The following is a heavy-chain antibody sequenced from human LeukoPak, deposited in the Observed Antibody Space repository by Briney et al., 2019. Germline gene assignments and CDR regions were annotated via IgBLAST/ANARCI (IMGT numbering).Heavy chain of an antibody. D-gene: IGHD2-2*01. CDR2: INPSGGST. J-gene: IGHJ5*02. CDR3: ARDRDVVVPAAMGGNWFDP. CDR1: GYTFTSYY. V-gene: IGHV1-46*01. Sequence: ASVKVSCKASGYTFTSYYMHWVRQAPGQGLEWMGIINPSGGSTSYAQKFQGRVTMTRDTSTSTVYMELSSLRSEDTAVYYCARDRDVVVPAAMGGNWFDPRGQGTLVTVSS.